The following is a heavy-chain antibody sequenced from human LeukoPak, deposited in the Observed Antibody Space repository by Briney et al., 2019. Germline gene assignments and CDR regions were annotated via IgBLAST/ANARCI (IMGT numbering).Heavy chain of an antibody. CDR3: ARDELENYFDY. CDR1: GGTFSSYA. V-gene: IGHV1-18*01. CDR2: INAYNGNT. Sequence: GASVKVSCKASGGTFSSYAISWVRQAPGQGLEWMGWINAYNGNTNYAQKLQGRVTMTTDTSTSTAYMELRSLRSDDTAVYYCARDELENYFDYWGQGTLVTVPS. J-gene: IGHJ4*02. D-gene: IGHD1-1*01.